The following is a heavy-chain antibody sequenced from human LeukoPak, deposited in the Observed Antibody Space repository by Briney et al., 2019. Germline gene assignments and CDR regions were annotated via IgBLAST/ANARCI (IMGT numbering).Heavy chain of an antibody. Sequence: GGSLRLSCAASGFIFSDYGMHWVRQAPGKGLEWVTMVRDDGGDKYYADSVRGRFTISRDNSKNTLYLQMNSLRPEDTAVYYCAKHYYGSGSQKYYFDYWGQGTLVTVSS. CDR2: VRDDGGDK. CDR1: GFIFSDYG. D-gene: IGHD3-10*01. J-gene: IGHJ4*02. CDR3: AKHYYGSGSQKYYFDY. V-gene: IGHV3-30*02.